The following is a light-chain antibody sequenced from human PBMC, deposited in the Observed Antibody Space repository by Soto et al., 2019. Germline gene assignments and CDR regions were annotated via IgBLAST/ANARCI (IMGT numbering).Light chain of an antibody. J-gene: IGKJ1*01. Sequence: EIVLTQSPGTLSLSPGEGAALSCRASQSISSNFLAWYQQKRGQAPRLLIHGASNRATGIPDRFSGSGSGTDFTLTITRLEPEDFAVYYCQQYGGSPRTFGQGIKVDIK. CDR3: QQYGGSPRT. V-gene: IGKV3-20*01. CDR1: QSISSNF. CDR2: GAS.